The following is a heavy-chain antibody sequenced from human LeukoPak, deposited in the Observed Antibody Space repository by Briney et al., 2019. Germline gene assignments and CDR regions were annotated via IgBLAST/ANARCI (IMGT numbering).Heavy chain of an antibody. V-gene: IGHV4-31*03. CDR1: GGSISSGGYF. CDR2: IYDSGRI. CDR3: ARAFRSNPYNWFDP. J-gene: IGHJ5*02. Sequence: SETLSLTCIVSGGSISSGGYFWSWIRPHPGKGLEWITYIYDSGRINYNPSLESRVTISLDTSKNQFSLKLSSVTAADTAVYYCARAFRSNPYNWFDPWGQGTLVTVSS.